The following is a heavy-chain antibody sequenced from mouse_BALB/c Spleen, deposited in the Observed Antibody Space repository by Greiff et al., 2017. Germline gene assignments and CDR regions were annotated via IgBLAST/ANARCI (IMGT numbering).Heavy chain of an antibody. J-gene: IGHJ4*01. CDR3: ARYKLGGNPYAMDY. CDR2: ISSGGGNT. V-gene: IGHV5-9*03. CDR1: GFTFSSYT. Sequence: DVMLVESGGGLVKPGGSLKLSCAASGFTFSSYTMSWVRQTPEKRLEWVATISSGGGNTYYPDSVKGRFTISRDNAKNNLYLQMSSLRSEDTALYYGARYKLGGNPYAMDYGGQGTSVTVSS. D-gene: IGHD1-1*02.